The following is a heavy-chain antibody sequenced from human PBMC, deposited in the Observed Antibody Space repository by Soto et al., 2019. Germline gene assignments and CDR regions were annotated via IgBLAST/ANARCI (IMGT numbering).Heavy chain of an antibody. J-gene: IGHJ6*02. CDR2: IYYSGST. V-gene: IGHV4-61*01. CDR1: CASLSCGKYY. CDR3: ARDCVGVPAAIQGGMDV. D-gene: IGHD2-2*01. Sequence: LXLTGIAYCASLSCGKYYWRRVRQPPGKGLEWIGYIYYSGSTNYNPSLKSRVTISVDTSKNQFSLKLSSVTAVDTAVYYCARDCVGVPAAIQGGMDVWGQGTKVTVSS.